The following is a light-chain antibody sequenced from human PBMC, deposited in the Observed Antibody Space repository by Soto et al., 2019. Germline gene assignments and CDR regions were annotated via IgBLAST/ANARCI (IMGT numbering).Light chain of an antibody. J-gene: IGKJ1*01. CDR1: QSVISSY. V-gene: IGKV3-20*01. CDR3: LKYDTSPGT. Sequence: EIVLTQSPGTLSLSPGERATLSCRASQSVISSYLAWYQQKPGQAPTLLIYGASSRATGIPDRFSGSGSGTDFTLTISRLEPEDFAVYYCLKYDTSPGTFGQGTKVEFK. CDR2: GAS.